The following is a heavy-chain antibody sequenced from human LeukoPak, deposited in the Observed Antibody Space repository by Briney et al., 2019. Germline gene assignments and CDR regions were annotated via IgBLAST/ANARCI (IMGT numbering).Heavy chain of an antibody. CDR3: AKGYCTGTSCDTGLDY. D-gene: IGHD2-2*02. CDR1: GFTFSTYG. CDR2: IRYDGSTK. V-gene: IGHV3-30*02. J-gene: IGHJ4*02. Sequence: GGSLRLSCAASGFTFSTYGMHWDRQAPGKGLEWVAFIRYDGSTKYYADSVKGRFTISRDNSKNTLYLQMNSLSAEDTALYFCAKGYCTGTSCDTGLDYWGQGTLVTVSS.